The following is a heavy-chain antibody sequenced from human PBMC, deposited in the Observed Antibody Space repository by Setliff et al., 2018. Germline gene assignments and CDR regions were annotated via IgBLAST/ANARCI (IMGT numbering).Heavy chain of an antibody. J-gene: IGHJ6*02. CDR3: ARDQWVRSPPLSFSYGMDV. Sequence: SETLSLTCIVSGGSISSATSYWSWIRQPAGKGLEWIGRVYINGGTNYNPSLKSRVTISLDTSKNQFSLKLTSVTAADTAVYYCARDQWVRSPPLSFSYGMDVWGQGTTVTVSS. D-gene: IGHD5-12*01. CDR1: GGSISSATSY. CDR2: VYINGGT. V-gene: IGHV4-61*02.